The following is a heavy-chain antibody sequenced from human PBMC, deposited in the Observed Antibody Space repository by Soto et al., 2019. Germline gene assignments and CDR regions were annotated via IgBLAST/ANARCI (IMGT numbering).Heavy chain of an antibody. Sequence: SETLSLTCAASGYSISSGYYCGWIRQPPGKGLEWIGSIYHSGNTYYNPSLKSRVTISVDTSKNHFSLKLSSVTAADTAVYYCARARIVVAGTIVDYWGQGTLVTVSS. CDR1: GYSISSGYY. CDR2: IYHSGNT. D-gene: IGHD6-19*01. J-gene: IGHJ4*02. CDR3: ARARIVVAGTIVDY. V-gene: IGHV4-38-2*01.